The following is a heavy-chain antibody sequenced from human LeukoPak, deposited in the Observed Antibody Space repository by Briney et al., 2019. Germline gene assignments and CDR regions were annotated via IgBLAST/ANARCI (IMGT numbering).Heavy chain of an antibody. CDR3: ARLWFGELFPPWYYMDV. CDR1: GFTFSSYS. D-gene: IGHD3-10*01. J-gene: IGHJ6*03. CDR2: ISSSSSTI. Sequence: PGGSLRLSCAASGFTFSSYSMNWVRQAPGKGLEWVSHISSSSSTIYYADSVKGRFTISRDNAKNSLYLQMNSLRAEDTAVYYCARLWFGELFPPWYYMDVWGKGTTVTVSS. V-gene: IGHV3-48*01.